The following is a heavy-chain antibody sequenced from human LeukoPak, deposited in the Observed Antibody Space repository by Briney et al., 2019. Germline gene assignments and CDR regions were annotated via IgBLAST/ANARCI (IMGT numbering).Heavy chain of an antibody. D-gene: IGHD3-22*01. Sequence: GGSLRLSCAASGFTFSNYAMSWVRQAPGKGLEWVSGIRGRGGSTYYAASVKGRLTISRDNSKNTLYLQMDSLRAEDTAVYYCAKVGIRISLIVVVFTTADDWYFDLWGRGTLVTVSS. CDR2: IRGRGGST. V-gene: IGHV3-23*01. CDR1: GFTFSNYA. CDR3: AKVGIRISLIVVVFTTADDWYFDL. J-gene: IGHJ2*01.